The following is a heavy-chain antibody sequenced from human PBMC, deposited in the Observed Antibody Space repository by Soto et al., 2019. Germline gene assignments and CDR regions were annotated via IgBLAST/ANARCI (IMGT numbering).Heavy chain of an antibody. CDR3: ASQGDSSSSCYYMDV. D-gene: IGHD6-6*01. Sequence: ASVQVSCKASGYTFTSYYMHWGRQAPGQGLEWMGIINPSGGSTSYAQKFQGRVTMTRDTSTSTVYMELSSLRSEDTAVYSCASQGDSSSSCYYMDVWGKGTTVTVSS. CDR1: GYTFTSYY. J-gene: IGHJ6*03. V-gene: IGHV1-46*01. CDR2: INPSGGST.